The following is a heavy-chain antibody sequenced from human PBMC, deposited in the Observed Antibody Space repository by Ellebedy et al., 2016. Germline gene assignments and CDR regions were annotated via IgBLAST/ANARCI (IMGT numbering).Heavy chain of an antibody. CDR3: AHRTTVTSVDY. J-gene: IGHJ4*02. D-gene: IGHD4-11*01. V-gene: IGHV2-5*01. CDR1: GFSLSTSGVV. Sequence: SGPTLVKPTQTLTLTCTVSGFSLSTSGVVVGWIRQPPGKAPEWLAFIYWNDVERYSPSLKSRITITRDSSRKQVVLTMANMEPVDTATYYCAHRTTVTSVDYWGRGTLVTVSS. CDR2: IYWNDVE.